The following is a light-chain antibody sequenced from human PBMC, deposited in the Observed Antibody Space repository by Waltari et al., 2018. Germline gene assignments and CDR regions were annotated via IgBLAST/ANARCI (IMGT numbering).Light chain of an antibody. CDR3: QVWDSSSNAV. Sequence: SFDLTQPLSVSVALGQTARLTCGGDNIGSRNVHWYQQKPGKAPILVIYRDNNRPSGIPEPFSGSNSGNTATLSISRAQAGDEADYFCQVWDSSSNAVFGGGTKLTVL. CDR2: RDN. CDR1: NIGSRN. V-gene: IGLV3-9*01. J-gene: IGLJ2*01.